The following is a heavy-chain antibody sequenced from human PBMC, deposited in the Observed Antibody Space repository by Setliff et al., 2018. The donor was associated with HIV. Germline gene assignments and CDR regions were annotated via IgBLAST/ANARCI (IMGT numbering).Heavy chain of an antibody. CDR1: GYTFTTYG. V-gene: IGHV1-18*01. D-gene: IGHD6-25*01. Sequence: ASVKVSCKASGYTFTTYGITWVRQAPGQGLEWMGWISGYNGNTNYEEKLQDRVTMTTDTSTSTASMELRSLRCDDTAVYYCARIRLGYNDVTPPRYNHALGYWGQGTLVTVSS. CDR3: ARIRLGYNDVTPPRYNHALGY. CDR2: ISGYNGNT. J-gene: IGHJ4*01.